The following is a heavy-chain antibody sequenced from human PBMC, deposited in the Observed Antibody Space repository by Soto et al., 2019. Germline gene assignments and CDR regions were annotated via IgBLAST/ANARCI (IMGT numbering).Heavy chain of an antibody. CDR2: IYHSGST. CDR3: ARASIVYYDFWSRPGPFGS. Sequence: SETLSLTCTVSGGSISSGGYYWSWIRQHPGKGLEWIGYIYHSGSTYYNPSLKSRVTISVDTSKNQFSLKLSSVTAADTAVYYCARASIVYYDFWSRPGPFGSWGQGTLVTVSS. CDR1: GGSISSGGYY. J-gene: IGHJ5*02. V-gene: IGHV4-31*03. D-gene: IGHD3-3*01.